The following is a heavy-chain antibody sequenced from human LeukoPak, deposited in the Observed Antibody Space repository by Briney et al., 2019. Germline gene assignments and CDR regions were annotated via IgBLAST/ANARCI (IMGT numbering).Heavy chain of an antibody. Sequence: SETLCLTCSVSGGSMKTPSHYWDWIRQSPGKGLGWIGSMFYSGSTYFNPSLRRRATISGDTSTNQISLSLTSVTAADTAVYYCARRNIEVPDTLPLNAFDVWGQGANVTVSS. CDR2: MFYSGST. V-gene: IGHV4-39*01. J-gene: IGHJ3*01. CDR3: ARRNIEVPDTLPLNAFDV. D-gene: IGHD1/OR15-1a*01. CDR1: GGSMKTPSHY.